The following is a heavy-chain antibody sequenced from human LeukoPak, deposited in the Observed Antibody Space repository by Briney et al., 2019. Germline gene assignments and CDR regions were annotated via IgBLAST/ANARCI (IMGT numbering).Heavy chain of an antibody. J-gene: IGHJ5*02. CDR2: IYYSGST. CDR1: GGSISSSSYY. D-gene: IGHD1-1*01. V-gene: IGHV4-39*01. CDR3: ARPVPPRLGWFDP. Sequence: SETLSLTCTVSGGSISSSSYYWGWIRQPPGKGLEWIGSIYYSGSTYYNPSLRSRVSISVHTSKNQFSLKLTSVTAAGTAVYYCARPVPPRLGWFDPWGQGTLVTVSS.